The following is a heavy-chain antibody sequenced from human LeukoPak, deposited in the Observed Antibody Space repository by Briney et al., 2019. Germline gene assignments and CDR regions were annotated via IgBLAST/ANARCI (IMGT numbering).Heavy chain of an antibody. CDR2: IYYSGST. CDR3: ASHPLRYSWGDY. CDR1: GRSIRSSSYY. J-gene: IGHJ4*02. Sequence: SETLSLTCTVSGRSIRSSSYYWGWIRQPPGKGLEWIGSIYYSGSTYYNPSLKSRVTISVDTSKNQFSLKLSSVTAADTAVYHCASHPLRYSWGDYWGQGTLVTVSS. V-gene: IGHV4-39*01. D-gene: IGHD3-16*01.